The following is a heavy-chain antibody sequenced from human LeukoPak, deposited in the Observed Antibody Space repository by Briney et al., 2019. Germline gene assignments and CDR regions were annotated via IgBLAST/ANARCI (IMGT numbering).Heavy chain of an antibody. CDR1: GFTFSSYE. D-gene: IGHD2-2*01. CDR2: ISSSGSKI. CDR3: ARDQRSSGAFDI. V-gene: IGHV3-48*03. J-gene: IGHJ3*02. Sequence: GGSLRLSCAVYGFTFSSYEMKWVRQAPGKGLEWVSYISSSGSKIYYADSVKGRFTISRDNAKDSLYLQMNSQRAEDTAIYHCARDQRSSGAFDIWGQGTMVTVSS.